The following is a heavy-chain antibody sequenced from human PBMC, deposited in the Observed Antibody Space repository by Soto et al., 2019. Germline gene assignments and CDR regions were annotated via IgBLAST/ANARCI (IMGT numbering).Heavy chain of an antibody. D-gene: IGHD3-16*01. CDR2: ISEGGGTT. J-gene: IGHJ4*02. CDR3: AKGGYRHAYD. V-gene: IGHV3-23*01. Sequence: EVQRLEAGGCLIQPGGSLRLSCAASGFAFSRSAMAWVLQAPEKGLEWVSSISEGGGTTFYAGSVEGRFTISIDNSKNTLYLQMNSVKADDTAVYYCAKGGYRHAYDWGRGTLVTVSS. CDR1: GFAFSRSA.